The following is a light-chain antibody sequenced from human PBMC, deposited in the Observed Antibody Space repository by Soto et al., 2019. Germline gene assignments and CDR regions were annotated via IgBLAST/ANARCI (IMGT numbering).Light chain of an antibody. CDR2: GAS. CDR1: QSISDT. J-gene: IGKJ1*01. CDR3: QKYGSSPWT. V-gene: IGKV3-15*01. Sequence: EIVMTQSPATLSVSPVEISTLSCRASQSISDTLAWYQQKPGQAPRLLIYGASTRATGIPARFSGSGSGTDFTLTISRLEPEDFAVYYCQKYGSSPWTCGQGTKGAIK.